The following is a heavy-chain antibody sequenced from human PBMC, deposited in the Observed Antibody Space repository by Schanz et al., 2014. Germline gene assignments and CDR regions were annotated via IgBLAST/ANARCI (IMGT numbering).Heavy chain of an antibody. Sequence: EVQLVESGGGLVQPGGSLRLSCAASGFTFSTYSMNWVRQAPGKGLEWVSYISSSSSTIYYADSVEGRFTISRDNAKKSLDLEMTSLRGEDTAVYYCARENLNWEAFDIWGQGTVVTVSS. J-gene: IGHJ3*02. CDR1: GFTFSTYS. CDR2: ISSSSSTI. V-gene: IGHV3-48*04. CDR3: ARENLNWEAFDI. D-gene: IGHD7-27*01.